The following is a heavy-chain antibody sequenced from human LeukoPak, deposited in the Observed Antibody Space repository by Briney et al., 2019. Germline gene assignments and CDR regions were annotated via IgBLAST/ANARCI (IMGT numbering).Heavy chain of an antibody. Sequence: GGSLRLSCAASGSTFSSYAMSWVRQAPGKGLEWVSAISGSGGSTYYADSVKGRFTISRDNSKNTLYLQMNSLRAEDTAVYYCAKSRYSSGYYFDYWGQGTLVTVSS. CDR2: ISGSGGST. V-gene: IGHV3-23*01. CDR1: GSTFSSYA. D-gene: IGHD3-22*01. J-gene: IGHJ4*02. CDR3: AKSRYSSGYYFDY.